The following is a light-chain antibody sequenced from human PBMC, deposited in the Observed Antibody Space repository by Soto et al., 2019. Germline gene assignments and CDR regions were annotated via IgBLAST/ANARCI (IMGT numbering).Light chain of an antibody. CDR2: GAS. CDR3: QQYDQALS. V-gene: IGKV1-33*01. Sequence: DIQMTQSPSSLSASVGDRVIITCQASQDLINHLNCYQQKVGKAPKLLISGASSLEAGVPSRFSGSGAGTDFPLTITSLQPEDIATYYCQQYDQALSFGGGTEVEI. CDR1: QDLINH. J-gene: IGKJ4*01.